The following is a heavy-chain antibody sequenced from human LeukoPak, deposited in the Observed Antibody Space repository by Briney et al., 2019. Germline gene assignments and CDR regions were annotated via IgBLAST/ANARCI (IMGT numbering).Heavy chain of an antibody. CDR2: INPNSGGT. CDR3: ARGLGYCSSTSCPSGY. V-gene: IGHV1-2*02. J-gene: IGHJ4*02. D-gene: IGHD2-2*01. CDR1: GYTFTGYY. Sequence: ASVKVSCKASGYTFTGYYMHWVRQAPGQGLEWMGWINPNSGGTNYAQKFQGRVTMTRDTSISTAYMELGRLRSDDTAVYYCARGLGYCSSTSCPSGYWGQGTLVTVSS.